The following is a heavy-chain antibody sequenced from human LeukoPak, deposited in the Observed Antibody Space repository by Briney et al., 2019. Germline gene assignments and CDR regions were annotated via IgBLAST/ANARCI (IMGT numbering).Heavy chain of an antibody. CDR2: ISGSGGST. J-gene: IGHJ5*02. CDR3: ARGSSSWYNWFDP. Sequence: PGGSLRLSCAASGFTFSSYAMSWVRQAPGKGLEWVSAISGSGGSTYYADSVKGRFTISRDNSKNTLYLQMNSLRAEGTAVYYCARGSSSWYNWFDPWGQGTLVTVSS. V-gene: IGHV3-23*01. D-gene: IGHD6-13*01. CDR1: GFTFSSYA.